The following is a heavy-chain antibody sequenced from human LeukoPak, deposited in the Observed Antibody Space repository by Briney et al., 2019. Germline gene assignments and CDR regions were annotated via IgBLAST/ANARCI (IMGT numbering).Heavy chain of an antibody. Sequence: PSETLSLTCAVSGGSISSSNWRSWVRQPPGKGLEWIGEIYHSGSTNYNPSLKSRVTISVDKSKNQFSPKLSSVTAADTAVYYCARDRGSSWYGPIDYWGQGTLVTVSS. CDR2: IYHSGST. J-gene: IGHJ4*02. CDR3: ARDRGSSWYGPIDY. V-gene: IGHV4-4*02. CDR1: GGSISSSNW. D-gene: IGHD6-13*01.